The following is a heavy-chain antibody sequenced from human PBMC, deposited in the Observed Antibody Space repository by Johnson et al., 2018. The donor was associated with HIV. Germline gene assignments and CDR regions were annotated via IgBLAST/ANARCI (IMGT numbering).Heavy chain of an antibody. Sequence: VQLVESGGGLVQPGRSLRLSCAASGFTFDDYAMHWVRQAPGKGLEWVSGISWNSGSIGYADSVKGRFTNSRDNSKNTLYLQMNSLRAEDTAVYYCARDGGETVVGSGAFDIWGQGTMVTVSS. V-gene: IGHV3-9*01. CDR3: ARDGGETVVGSGAFDI. CDR1: GFTFDDYA. CDR2: ISWNSGSI. J-gene: IGHJ3*02. D-gene: IGHD4-23*01.